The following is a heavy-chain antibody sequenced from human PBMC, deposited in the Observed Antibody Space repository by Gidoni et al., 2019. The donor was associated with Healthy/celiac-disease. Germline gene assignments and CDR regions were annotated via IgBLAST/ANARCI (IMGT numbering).Heavy chain of an antibody. CDR1: GGTFSSYA. Sequence: QVQLVQSGAEVKKPGSSVKVSCKASGGTFSSYAISWVRQAPGQGLEWMGGIIPIFGTANYAQKFQGRVTITADESTSTAYMELSSLRSEDTAVYYCASVYYYDSSGYWVSFDYWGQGTLVTVSS. J-gene: IGHJ4*02. V-gene: IGHV1-69*01. CDR2: IIPIFGTA. CDR3: ASVYYYDSSGYWVSFDY. D-gene: IGHD3-22*01.